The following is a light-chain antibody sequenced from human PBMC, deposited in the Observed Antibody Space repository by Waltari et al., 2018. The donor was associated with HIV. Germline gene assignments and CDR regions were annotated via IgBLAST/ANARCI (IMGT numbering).Light chain of an antibody. CDR3: AAWDDILSGRV. CDR1: SSNIGSNY. V-gene: IGLV1-47*01. Sequence: QSVLTQPPSASGTPGQRVTISCSGSSSNIGSNYVYGYTPLPGTAPKLLIYRNNPRPSGVPDRFSGSKSGTSASLAISGLRSEDEADYYCAAWDDILSGRVFGGGTKLTVL. J-gene: IGLJ3*02. CDR2: RNN.